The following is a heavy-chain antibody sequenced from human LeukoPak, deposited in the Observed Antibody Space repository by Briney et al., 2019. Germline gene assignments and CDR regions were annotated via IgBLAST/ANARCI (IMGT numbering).Heavy chain of an antibody. CDR2: ISSSSSYI. CDR1: GFTVSSNY. CDR3: TRHPLDY. J-gene: IGHJ4*02. Sequence: GGSLRLSCAASGFTVSSNYMNWVRQAPGKGLEWVSSISSSSSYIYYADSVKGRFTISRDNAKNSLYLQMNSLKTEDTAVYYCTRHPLDYWGQGTLVTVSS. V-gene: IGHV3-21*04.